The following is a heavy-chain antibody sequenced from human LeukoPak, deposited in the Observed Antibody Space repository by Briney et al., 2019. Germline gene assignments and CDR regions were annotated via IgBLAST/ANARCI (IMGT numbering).Heavy chain of an antibody. CDR3: ATEKDLLLDS. J-gene: IGHJ5*01. CDR2: FDPGDDET. Sequence: SVKVSCKVSGYSLSELSTHWVRQAPGQGLEWMGGFDPGDDETIYAQKFQGRVTMTEDTSTDTAYLELSSLRSEDTAVYFCATEKDLLLDSWGQGTPVTVSS. D-gene: IGHD1-26*01. V-gene: IGHV1-24*01. CDR1: GYSLSELS.